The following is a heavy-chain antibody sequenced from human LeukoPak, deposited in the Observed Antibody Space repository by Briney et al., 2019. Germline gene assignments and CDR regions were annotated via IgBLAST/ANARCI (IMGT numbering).Heavy chain of an antibody. V-gene: IGHV3-23*01. CDR1: GFTLGRYA. D-gene: IGHD3-10*01. CDR2: NSGNGYNT. Sequence: PGGPLTLSCAGSGFTLGRYAMSWLRHSPGKGLEWVSANSGNGYNTFYADCVKGRFTISSESSGNTRYLQMHNLRAEDAVVYYCAKGVRLRFAFYFDYWGQGTLVTVSS. J-gene: IGHJ4*02. CDR3: AKGVRLRFAFYFDY.